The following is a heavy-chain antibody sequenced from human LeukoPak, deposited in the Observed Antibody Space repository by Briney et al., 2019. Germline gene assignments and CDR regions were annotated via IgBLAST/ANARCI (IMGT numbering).Heavy chain of an antibody. J-gene: IGHJ4*02. CDR3: ARVASGYYEDY. V-gene: IGHV4-59*01. CDR1: GGSISSYY. Sequence: PSETLSLTCTVSGGSISSYYWSWIRQPPGKGLEWIGYIYYSGSTNYNPSLKSRVTISVDTSKNQFSLKLSSVTAADTAVYYCARVASGYYEDYWGQGTLVTVSS. CDR2: IYYSGST. D-gene: IGHD3-3*01.